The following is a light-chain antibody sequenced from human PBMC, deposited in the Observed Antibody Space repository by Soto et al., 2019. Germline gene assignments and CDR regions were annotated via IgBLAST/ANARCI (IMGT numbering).Light chain of an antibody. Sequence: EIVMTQSPATLSVSPGERVTLSCRASQSVTSDLAWYQQRPGQAPRLLIYSASTRATGIPARFSGSGSGTEFTLTISSLQSEDSAVYYCQQYNNWPPWTFGQGTKVEIK. CDR1: QSVTSD. CDR2: SAS. J-gene: IGKJ1*01. V-gene: IGKV3-15*01. CDR3: QQYNNWPPWT.